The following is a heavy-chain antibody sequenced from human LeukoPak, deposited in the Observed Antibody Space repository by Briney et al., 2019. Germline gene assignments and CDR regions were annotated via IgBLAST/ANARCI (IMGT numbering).Heavy chain of an antibody. CDR3: ARAVVMAGTSLNYGMDV. CDR2: IIPIFGTA. D-gene: IGHD6-19*01. CDR1: GYTFTRYY. Sequence: SVKVSCKASGYTFTRYYMHWMRQAPGQGLEWMGGIIPIFGTANYAQKFQGRVTITADESTSTAYMELSSLRSEDTAVYYCARAVVMAGTSLNYGMDVWGQGTTVTVSS. J-gene: IGHJ6*02. V-gene: IGHV1-69*13.